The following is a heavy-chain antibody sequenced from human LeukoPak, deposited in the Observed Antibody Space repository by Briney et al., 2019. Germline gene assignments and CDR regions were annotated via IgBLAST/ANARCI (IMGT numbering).Heavy chain of an antibody. CDR3: ARDQASWYCSSTSCYTVVGSYYYYMDV. Sequence: PSETLSLTCTVSGGSISSYYWSWIRQPAGKGLEWIGRIYTSGSTNYNPSLKSRVTMSVETSKNQFSLKLSSVTAADTAVYYCARDQASWYCSSTSCYTVVGSYYYYMDVWGKGTTVTVSS. D-gene: IGHD2-2*02. J-gene: IGHJ6*03. V-gene: IGHV4-4*07. CDR1: GGSISSYY. CDR2: IYTSGST.